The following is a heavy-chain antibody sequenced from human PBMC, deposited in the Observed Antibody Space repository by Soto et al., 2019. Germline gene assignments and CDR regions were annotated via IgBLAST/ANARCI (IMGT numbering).Heavy chain of an antibody. J-gene: IGHJ4*02. V-gene: IGHV3-30*18. Sequence: QVQLVESGGGVVQPGSSLRLSCAASGFTFSSYGMHWVRQAPGKGLEWVAVISYDGSNKYYADSVKGRFTISRDNSKNTLYLQMNSLRAEDTAVYYCAKRVGYDYIRGSYRQSGPFDYWRQGTLVTVSS. CDR1: GFTFSSYG. D-gene: IGHD3-16*02. CDR3: AKRVGYDYIRGSYRQSGPFDY. CDR2: ISYDGSNK.